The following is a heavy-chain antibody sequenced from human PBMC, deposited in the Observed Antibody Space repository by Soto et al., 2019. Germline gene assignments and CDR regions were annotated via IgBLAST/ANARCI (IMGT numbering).Heavy chain of an antibody. CDR2: IYTSGST. Sequence: LTCTVSGGSISSYYWSWIRQPAGKGLEWIGRIYTSGSTNYNPSLKSRVTMSVDTSKNQFSLKLSSVTAADTAVYYCARDDFWSGYFDYWGQGTLVTVSS. CDR3: ARDDFWSGYFDY. J-gene: IGHJ4*02. D-gene: IGHD3-3*01. V-gene: IGHV4-4*07. CDR1: GGSISSYY.